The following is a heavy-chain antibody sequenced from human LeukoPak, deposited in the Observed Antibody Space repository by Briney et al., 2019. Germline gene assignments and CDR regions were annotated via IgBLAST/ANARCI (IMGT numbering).Heavy chain of an antibody. J-gene: IGHJ5*02. CDR3: ARGVVAGTDNWFDP. V-gene: IGHV3-21*01. Sequence: GGSLRLSCAAAGFTFSSYSMNWVRQAPGKGRGWVSSISSSSSYIYYADSVKGRFTISRDNAKNSLYLQMNSLRAEDTAVYYCARGVVAGTDNWFDPWGQGTLVTVSS. CDR2: ISSSSSYI. D-gene: IGHD6-19*01. CDR1: GFTFSSYS.